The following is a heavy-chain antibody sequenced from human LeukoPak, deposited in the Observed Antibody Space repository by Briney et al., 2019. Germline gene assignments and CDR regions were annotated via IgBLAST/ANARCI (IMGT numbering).Heavy chain of an antibody. J-gene: IGHJ4*02. CDR2: LKQDGSEK. D-gene: IGHD3-10*01. CDR3: ARDDGFYSASGIHQNYFDH. Sequence: GGSLGLSCAASGFTFSAYWMSWVRQAPGMGLEWVANLKQDGSEKYYVDSVKGRFTISRDNAKNSLYLQMNSLRGEDTAVYYCARDDGFYSASGIHQNYFDHWGQGILVTVSP. CDR1: GFTFSAYW. V-gene: IGHV3-7*01.